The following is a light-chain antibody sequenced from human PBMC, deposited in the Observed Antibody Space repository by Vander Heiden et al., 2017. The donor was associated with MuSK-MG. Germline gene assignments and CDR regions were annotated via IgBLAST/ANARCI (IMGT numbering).Light chain of an antibody. CDR3: QAWATRTVV. CDR1: KLGDKY. J-gene: IGLJ2*01. CDR2: EDS. Sequence: SYELTQPPSVSVSPGQTASVTCSGDKLGDKYVSWYQQRPGQSPVLVIYEDSERPSGIPERFSGSNSGNTATLNIRGTQAIDEADYYCQAWATRTVVCGGGTKLTV. V-gene: IGLV3-1*01.